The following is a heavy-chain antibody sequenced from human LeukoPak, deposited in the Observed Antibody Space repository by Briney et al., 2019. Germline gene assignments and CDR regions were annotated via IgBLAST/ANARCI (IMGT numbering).Heavy chain of an antibody. CDR1: GFTFSSYG. CDR2: IWYDGSNK. CDR3: AREFKDYAMIVVADAFDI. D-gene: IGHD3-22*01. Sequence: GGSLRLSCAAPGFTFSSYGMHWVRQAPGKGLEWVAVIWYDGSNKYYADSVKGRFTISRDNSKNTLYLQMNSLRAEDTAVYYCAREFKDYAMIVVADAFDIWGQGTMVTVSS. V-gene: IGHV3-33*01. J-gene: IGHJ3*02.